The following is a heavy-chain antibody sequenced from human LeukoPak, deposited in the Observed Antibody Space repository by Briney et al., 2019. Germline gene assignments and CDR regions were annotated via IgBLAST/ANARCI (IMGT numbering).Heavy chain of an antibody. D-gene: IGHD3-22*01. CDR1: GFTFSSYA. CDR2: VWYDGSKT. J-gene: IGHJ4*02. CDR3: AGGVDYYDSSGTIDY. Sequence: GGSLRLSCAASGFTFSSYAMHWVRQAPGKGLEWVAVVWYDGSKTYSADSVKGRITISRDDSKNTLYLQMNSLRAEDTAVYYCAGGVDYYDSSGTIDYWGQGTLVTVPS. V-gene: IGHV3-33*01.